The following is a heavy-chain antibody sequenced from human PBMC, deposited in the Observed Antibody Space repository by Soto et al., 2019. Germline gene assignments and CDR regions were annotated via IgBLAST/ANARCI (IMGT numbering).Heavy chain of an antibody. V-gene: IGHV1-69*02. Sequence: QVQLVQSGAEVKKPGSSVRVSCKASGGTLSSYTISWVRQAPGQGLEWMGRIVTMLGMADYAKKFQGRVTITADKRTATVYMELNSLRSEATAVYYCARASYCGGGCFPFDYWGQGTLVTVSS. D-gene: IGHD2-21*02. CDR2: IVTMLGMA. CDR3: ARASYCGGGCFPFDY. J-gene: IGHJ4*02. CDR1: GGTLSSYT.